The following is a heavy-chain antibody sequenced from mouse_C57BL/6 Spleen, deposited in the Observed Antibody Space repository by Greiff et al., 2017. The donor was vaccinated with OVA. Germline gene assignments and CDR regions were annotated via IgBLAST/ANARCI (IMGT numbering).Heavy chain of an antibody. CDR3: ARADGEDSYHYFDY. J-gene: IGHJ2*01. Sequence: VQLQQPGAELVMPGASVKVSCKASGYTFTSYWMHWVKQRPGQGLEWIGEIDPSDSSTNYNQKFKSKSTLTVDKSSSTAYMQLSSLTSEDSAVYYCARADGEDSYHYFDYWGQGTTLTVSA. D-gene: IGHD2-12*01. CDR2: IDPSDSST. CDR1: GYTFTSYW. V-gene: IGHV1-69*01.